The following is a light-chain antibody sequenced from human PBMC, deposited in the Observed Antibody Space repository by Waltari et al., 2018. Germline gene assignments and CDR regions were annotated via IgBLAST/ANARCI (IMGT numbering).Light chain of an antibody. CDR2: DAS. CDR3: QHYYSTPRT. V-gene: IGKV1-NL1*01. CDR1: RDITDS. J-gene: IGKJ2*02. Sequence: DIQLTQSPSSLSASVGDSVTITCLASRDITDSLAWYQPKPGRAPKVLLFDASSLQSGVPSRFIGSGSGTDFTLTISSLQPEDFATYYCQHYYSTPRTFGRGTTVEIK.